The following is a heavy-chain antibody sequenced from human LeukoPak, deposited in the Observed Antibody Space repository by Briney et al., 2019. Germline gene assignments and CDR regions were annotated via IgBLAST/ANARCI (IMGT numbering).Heavy chain of an antibody. CDR2: IYPRDGST. V-gene: IGHV1-46*01. Sequence: ASVKVSCKASGYTFTSNYIHWVRQAPGQGLEWMGMIYPRDGSTSYAQKFQGRVTVTRDTSTSTVHMELSGRRSEDTAVYYCARDQEGFDYWGQGTLVTVSS. J-gene: IGHJ4*02. CDR3: ARDQEGFDY. CDR1: GYTFTSNY.